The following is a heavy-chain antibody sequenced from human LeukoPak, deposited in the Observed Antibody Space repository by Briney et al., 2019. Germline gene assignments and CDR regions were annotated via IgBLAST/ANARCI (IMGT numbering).Heavy chain of an antibody. D-gene: IGHD5-18*01. CDR3: ARDADTAMAIHDY. CDR2: INPNSGGT. CDR1: GYTFTDYY. V-gene: IGHV1-2*02. Sequence: ASVKVSCKASGYTFTDYYMRWVRQASGQGLECMGLINPNSGGTNYAQKFQGRVTMTRDTSISTAYMELSRLRSDDTAVYYCARDADTAMAIHDYWGQGTLVTVSS. J-gene: IGHJ4*02.